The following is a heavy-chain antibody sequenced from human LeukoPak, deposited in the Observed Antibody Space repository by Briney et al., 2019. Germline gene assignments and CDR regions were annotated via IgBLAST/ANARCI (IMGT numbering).Heavy chain of an antibody. CDR2: IYSSGTT. D-gene: IGHD3-22*01. CDR3: AREGSSAYAWFDP. Sequence: SETLSLTCTVSGGSISGYYWSWIRQPAGKGLEWIGHIYSSGTTNYNPSLKSRVTTSMDASKNQFSLRLTSVTAADTAVYYCAREGSSAYAWFDPWGQGTLVTVSS. J-gene: IGHJ5*02. V-gene: IGHV4-4*07. CDR1: GGSISGYY.